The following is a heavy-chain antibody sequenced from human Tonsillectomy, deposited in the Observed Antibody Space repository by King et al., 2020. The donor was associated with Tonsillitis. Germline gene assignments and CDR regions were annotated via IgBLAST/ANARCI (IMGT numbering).Heavy chain of an antibody. CDR2: IYHSGST. V-gene: IGHV4-30-2*01. CDR1: GGSISSGGYS. J-gene: IGHJ3*02. CDR3: ARDGPGPPGAFEI. Sequence: LQLQESGSGLVKPSQTLSLTCAVSGGSISSGGYSWSWIRQPPGKGLEWIGYIYHSGSTYYNPSLKSRVTISVDRSKNQFSLKLSSVTAADTAVYYCARDGPGPPGAFEIWGQGTMVTVSS. D-gene: IGHD1-14*01.